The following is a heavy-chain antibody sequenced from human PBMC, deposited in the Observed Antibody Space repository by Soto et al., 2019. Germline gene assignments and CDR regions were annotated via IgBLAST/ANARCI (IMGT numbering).Heavy chain of an antibody. CDR1: GFTFSSYG. D-gene: IGHD1-26*01. CDR2: ISYDGSNK. Sequence: GGSLRLSCAASGFTFSSYGMHWVRQAPGKGLEWVAVISYDGSNKYYADSVKGRFTISRDNSKNTLYLQMNSLRAEDTAVYYCAKGPNQWELLLDYWRQGTLVTVSS. J-gene: IGHJ4*02. V-gene: IGHV3-30*18. CDR3: AKGPNQWELLLDY.